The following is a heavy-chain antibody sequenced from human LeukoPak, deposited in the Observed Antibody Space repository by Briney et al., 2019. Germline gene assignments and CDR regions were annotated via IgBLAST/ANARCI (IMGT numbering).Heavy chain of an antibody. J-gene: IGHJ6*03. D-gene: IGHD2-15*01. V-gene: IGHV3-9*01. CDR2: INWNSGNI. CDR1: GFNFDDYA. CDR3: ARVLRYCSGGNCYSGGLGYMDV. Sequence: GRSLRLSCAASGFNFDDYAMHWVRQAPGKGLEWVSGINWNSGNIGYADSVKGRFTISRDNAKNSLYLQMNSLRAEDTAVYYCARVLRYCSGGNCYSGGLGYMDVWGKGTTVTISS.